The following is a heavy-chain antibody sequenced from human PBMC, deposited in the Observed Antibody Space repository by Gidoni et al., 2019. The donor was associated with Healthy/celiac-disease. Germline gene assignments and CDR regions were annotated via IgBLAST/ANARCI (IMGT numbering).Heavy chain of an antibody. CDR1: GYTFTSYG. V-gene: IGHV1-18*01. CDR2: ISAYNGNT. Sequence: QVQLVQSGAEVKKPGASVKVSCKASGYTFTSYGISWVRQAPGQGLEWMGWISAYNGNTNYAQKLQGRVTMTTDTSTSTAYMELRSLRSDDTAVYYCARDPGLRYFDWLPQFHYYYYGMDVWGQGTTVTVSS. J-gene: IGHJ6*02. CDR3: ARDPGLRYFDWLPQFHYYYYGMDV. D-gene: IGHD3-9*01.